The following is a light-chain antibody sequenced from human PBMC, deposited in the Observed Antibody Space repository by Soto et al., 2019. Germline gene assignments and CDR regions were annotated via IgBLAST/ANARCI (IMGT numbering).Light chain of an antibody. CDR2: DAS. Sequence: EIVLTQSPGTLSLSPGERATLSCMASQSVSSYLAWYQQKPGQAPRLLIYDASNRATGIPARFSGSGSGTDFTLTISSLEPEDFAVYYCQQRSNWPTFGQGTRLEIK. CDR3: QQRSNWPT. V-gene: IGKV3-11*01. J-gene: IGKJ5*01. CDR1: QSVSSY.